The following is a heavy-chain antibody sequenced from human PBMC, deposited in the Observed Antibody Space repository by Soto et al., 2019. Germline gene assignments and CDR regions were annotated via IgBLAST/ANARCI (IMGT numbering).Heavy chain of an antibody. D-gene: IGHD2-2*02. Sequence: SSETLSLTCTVSGGSISSGGYYWSWIRQHPGKGLEWIGYIYYSGSTYYNPSLKSRVTISVDTSKNQFSLKLSSVTAADTAVYYCARVDARDIVVVPAAIKAFDYWGQGTLVTVSS. CDR3: ARVDARDIVVVPAAIKAFDY. CDR1: GGSISSGGYY. V-gene: IGHV4-31*03. CDR2: IYYSGST. J-gene: IGHJ4*02.